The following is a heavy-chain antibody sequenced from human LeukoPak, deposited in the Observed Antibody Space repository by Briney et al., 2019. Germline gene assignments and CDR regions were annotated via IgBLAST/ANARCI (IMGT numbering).Heavy chain of an antibody. V-gene: IGHV3-11*01. CDR2: ISSRSNTI. CDR1: GFTFSDYY. J-gene: IGHJ4*02. D-gene: IGHD3-9*01. Sequence: GGSLRLSCAASGFTFSDYYMSWIRQAPGKGLEWVSYISSRSNTIYYADSVKGRFTISRDNAKNSLYPHMNSLRSEDTAVYYCARWGRTYNILTGYSYWGQGTLVTVSS. CDR3: ARWGRTYNILTGYSY.